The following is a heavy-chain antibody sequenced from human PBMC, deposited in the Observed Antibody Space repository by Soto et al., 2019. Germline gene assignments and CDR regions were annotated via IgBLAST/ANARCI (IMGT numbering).Heavy chain of an antibody. CDR1: GFTFTSYG. CDR3: VRERGPFNAFDI. J-gene: IGHJ3*02. CDR2: IWADGNHK. Sequence: QVQLLDSGGGMVQPGRSLRLSCAASGFTFTSYGMHWVRQAPGKGLEWVAVIWADGNHKYYADSVKGRFTLSRDNSKNTLNLQMDSLGAEDTAVYYCVRERGPFNAFDIWGQGTMVAVSS. V-gene: IGHV3-33*01.